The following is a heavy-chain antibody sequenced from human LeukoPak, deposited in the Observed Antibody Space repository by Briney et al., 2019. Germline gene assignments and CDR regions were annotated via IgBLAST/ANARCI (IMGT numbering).Heavy chain of an antibody. V-gene: IGHV4-59*01. J-gene: IGHJ4*02. CDR1: GGSISSYY. CDR3: ARATKGFGRIYLDY. CDR2: IYYSGST. Sequence: SETLSLTCTVSGGSISSYYWSWIRQPPGKGLEWIGYIYYSGSTNYNPSLKSRVTISVDTSKNQFSLKLSSVTAADTAVYYCARATKGFGRIYLDYWGQGTLVTVSS. D-gene: IGHD2/OR15-2a*01.